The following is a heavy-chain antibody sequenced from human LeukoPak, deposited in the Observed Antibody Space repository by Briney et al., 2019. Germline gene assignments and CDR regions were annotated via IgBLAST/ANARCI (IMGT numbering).Heavy chain of an antibody. CDR1: GYTFTSYG. D-gene: IGHD6-19*01. V-gene: IGHV1-18*01. Sequence: ASVKVSCKASGYTFTSYGFSWVRQAPGQGLEWMGWIRAYNGNTHYAQKLQGRVTMTTDTSTSTAYMELRRLRSDDTAVYYCARDPGSWYLPPLDSSGWYGGGYDYWGQGTLVTVSS. J-gene: IGHJ4*02. CDR2: IRAYNGNT. CDR3: ARDPGSWYLPPLDSSGWYGGGYDY.